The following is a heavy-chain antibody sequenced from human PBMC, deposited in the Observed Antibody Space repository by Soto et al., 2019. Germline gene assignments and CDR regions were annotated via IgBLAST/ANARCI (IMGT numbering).Heavy chain of an antibody. D-gene: IGHD2-15*01. J-gene: IGHJ6*02. Sequence: ASVKVTCKASGYTFTSYAMHWVRQAPGQRLEWMGWINAGNGNTKYSQKFQGRVTITRDTSASTAYMELSSLTSEDTAVYYCARHPGGRGYYYGMGVWGQGTTVTVSS. CDR1: GYTFTSYA. V-gene: IGHV1-3*01. CDR2: INAGNGNT. CDR3: ARHPGGRGYYYGMGV.